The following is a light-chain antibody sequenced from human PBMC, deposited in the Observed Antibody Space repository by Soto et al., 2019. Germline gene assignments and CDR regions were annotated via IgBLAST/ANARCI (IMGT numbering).Light chain of an antibody. CDR1: ASNIGSNP. CDR2: SSS. CDR3: AAWDVSLNVVV. V-gene: IGLV1-44*01. Sequence: QSVVTQPPSASGTPGQRVTISCSGSASNIGSNPVNWYQHLPGTAPKLLICSSSHRPSGVPDRFSGSKSGTSASLAISGLQSGDEADYYCAAWDVSLNVVVFGGGTKVTVL. J-gene: IGLJ2*01.